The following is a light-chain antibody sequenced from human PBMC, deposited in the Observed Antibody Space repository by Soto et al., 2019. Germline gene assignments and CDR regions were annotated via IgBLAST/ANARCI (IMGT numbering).Light chain of an antibody. J-gene: IGKJ1*01. CDR2: DAS. CDR1: QSVSSS. V-gene: IGKV3-11*01. Sequence: IVLTQSPATLSLSPGERATLSCRASQSVSSSLAWYQQKPGQAPRLLIYDASNRATGIPARFSGSGSGTDFTLTISSLAPEDFAVYYCQQRSNWPRTFGQGTKVEIK. CDR3: QQRSNWPRT.